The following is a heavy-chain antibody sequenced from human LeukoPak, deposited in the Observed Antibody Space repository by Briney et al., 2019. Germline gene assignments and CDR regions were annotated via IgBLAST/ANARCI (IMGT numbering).Heavy chain of an antibody. D-gene: IGHD4-23*01. Sequence: PGGSLRLSCAASGFTFDDYAMHWVRQAPGKGLEWVSGISWNSGSIGYADSVKGRFTISRDNAKNSLYLQMNSLRAEDTAVYYCARGGPVKGDYWGQGTLVTVSS. V-gene: IGHV3-9*01. CDR1: GFTFDDYA. CDR2: ISWNSGSI. CDR3: ARGGPVKGDY. J-gene: IGHJ4*02.